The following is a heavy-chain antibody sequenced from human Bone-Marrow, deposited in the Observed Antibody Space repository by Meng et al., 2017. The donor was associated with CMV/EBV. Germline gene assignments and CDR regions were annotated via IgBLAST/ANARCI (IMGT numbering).Heavy chain of an antibody. CDR2: IYYSGGT. J-gene: IGHJ6*02. CDR3: AVGAARAYQLSYGMDV. V-gene: IGHV4-39*07. CDR1: GGSISSSSYY. Sequence: SETLSLTCTVSGGSISSSSYYWGWIRQPPGKGLEWIGSIYYSGGTYYNPSLKSRVTISVDTSKNQFSLKLSSVTAADTAVYYCAVGAARAYQLSYGMDVWGQGTTVTVSS. D-gene: IGHD6-6*01.